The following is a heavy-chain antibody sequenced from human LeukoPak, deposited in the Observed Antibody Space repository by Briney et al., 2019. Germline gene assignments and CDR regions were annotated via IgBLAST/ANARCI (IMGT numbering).Heavy chain of an antibody. CDR2: INPNTGGT. J-gene: IGHJ6*03. CDR1: GYTFTGYY. D-gene: IGHD3-10*01. Sequence: ASVKDSCKASGYTFTGYYFHWVRQAPGQGLEWMGWINPNTGGTNYAQRFQGRVTLTWDTSISTAYMELNRLTSDDTAVYYCAASDGHIKAGYYYYMDVWGKGTSVTVSS. CDR3: AASDGHIKAGYYYYMDV. V-gene: IGHV1-2*02.